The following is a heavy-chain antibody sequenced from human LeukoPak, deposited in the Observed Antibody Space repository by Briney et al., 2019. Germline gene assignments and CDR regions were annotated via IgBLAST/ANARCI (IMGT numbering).Heavy chain of an antibody. CDR2: ISYDGSNK. V-gene: IGHV3-30*18. Sequence: GGSLRLSCAASGFTFSSYGMHWVRRAPGKGLEWVAVISYDGSNKYYADSVKGRFTISRDNSKNTLYLQMNSLRAEDTAVYYCAKDDSYYYGSGSPTPDYWGQGTLVTVSS. D-gene: IGHD3-10*01. CDR1: GFTFSSYG. J-gene: IGHJ4*02. CDR3: AKDDSYYYGSGSPTPDY.